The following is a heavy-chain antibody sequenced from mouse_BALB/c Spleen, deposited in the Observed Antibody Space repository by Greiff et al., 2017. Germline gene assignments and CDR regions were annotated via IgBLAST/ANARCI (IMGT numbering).Heavy chain of an antibody. CDR2: INPGSGGT. J-gene: IGHJ3*01. CDR1: GYAFTNYL. D-gene: IGHD2-10*02. Sequence: QVQLQQSGAELVRPGTSVKVSCKASGYAFTNYLIEWVKQRPGQGLEWIGVINPGSGGTNYNEKFKGEATLTADKSSSTAYMQLSSLTSDDSAVYFCARSECGNYVFAYWGQGTLVTVSA. CDR3: ARSECGNYVFAY. V-gene: IGHV1-54*01.